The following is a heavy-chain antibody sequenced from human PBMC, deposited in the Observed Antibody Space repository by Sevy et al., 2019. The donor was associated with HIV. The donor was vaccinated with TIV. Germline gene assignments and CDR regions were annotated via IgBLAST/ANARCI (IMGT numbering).Heavy chain of an antibody. Sequence: GGCLRLSCAASGFTFSSYSMNWVRQAPGKGLEWVSYISSSSSTIYYAVSVEGRFTISRDNAKNSLYLQMSSLRAEDTSVYYCARKVENDYWGQGTLVTVSS. J-gene: IGHJ4*02. V-gene: IGHV3-48*01. CDR2: ISSSSSTI. D-gene: IGHD1-1*01. CDR1: GFTFSSYS. CDR3: ARKVENDY.